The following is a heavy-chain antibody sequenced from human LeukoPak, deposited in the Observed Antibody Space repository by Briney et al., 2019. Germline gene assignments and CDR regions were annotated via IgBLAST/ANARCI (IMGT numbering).Heavy chain of an antibody. Sequence: GGSLRLSCAASGFTFSDYYMSWIRQAPGKGLEWVSYISSSGSTIYYADSVKGRFTISRDNSKNTLYLQMNSLRAQDTAVYYCARDRRDYDSSGYYKNNYWYFDLWGRGTLVTVSS. J-gene: IGHJ2*01. CDR1: GFTFSDYY. D-gene: IGHD3-22*01. CDR3: ARDRRDYDSSGYYKNNYWYFDL. V-gene: IGHV3-11*01. CDR2: ISSSGSTI.